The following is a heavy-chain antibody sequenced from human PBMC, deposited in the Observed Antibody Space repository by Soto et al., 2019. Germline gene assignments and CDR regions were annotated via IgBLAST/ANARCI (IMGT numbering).Heavy chain of an antibody. J-gene: IGHJ3*02. Sequence: PSETLSLTCTVSGGSISSGGYYWSWIRQHPGKGLEWIGYIYYSGSTYYNPSLKSRVTISVDTSKNQFSLKLSSVTAADTTVYYCARAPFIIAVAGVGGAFDIWGQGTMVTVSS. CDR2: IYYSGST. CDR3: ARAPFIIAVAGVGGAFDI. CDR1: GGSISSGGYY. V-gene: IGHV4-31*03. D-gene: IGHD6-19*01.